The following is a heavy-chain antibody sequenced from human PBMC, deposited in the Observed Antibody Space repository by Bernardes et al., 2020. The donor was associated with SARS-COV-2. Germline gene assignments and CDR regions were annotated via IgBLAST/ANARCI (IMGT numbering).Heavy chain of an antibody. V-gene: IGHV3-30*04. D-gene: IGHD1-1*01. CDR3: ARGLQRLDY. CDR2: ISHDGSNA. J-gene: IGHJ4*02. CDR1: GFIFSNYA. Sequence: GGSLRLSCAASGFIFSNYAFFWVRQAPGKGLEWVAVISHDGSNAYYPDSVKGRFTISRDNSKNTLYLQMNSLRPEDTAVYYGARGLQRLDYWGRGTLVTVSS.